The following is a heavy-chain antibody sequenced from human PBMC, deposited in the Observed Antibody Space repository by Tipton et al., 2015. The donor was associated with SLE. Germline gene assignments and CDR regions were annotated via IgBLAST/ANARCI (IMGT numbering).Heavy chain of an antibody. V-gene: IGHV5-10-1*01. CDR2: IDPSDSYT. CDR1: GYSFTSYW. Sequence: QLVQSGAEVKKPGESLRISCKGSGYSFTSYWISWVRQMPGKGLEWMGRIDPSDSYTNYSPSFQGHVTISADKSISTAYLQWSSLKTSDTAMYYCVRHKYTYGVGNWFDPWGQGTLVTVSS. CDR3: VRHKYTYGVGNWFDP. J-gene: IGHJ5*02. D-gene: IGHD2-8*01.